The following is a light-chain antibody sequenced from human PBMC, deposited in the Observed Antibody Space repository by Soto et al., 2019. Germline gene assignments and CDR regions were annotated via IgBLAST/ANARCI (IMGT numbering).Light chain of an antibody. Sequence: TISCTGSSTDIGGYNFVSWYQQHPGKAPKLIIYEVTKRPSGVPDRFSGSKFGNTASLTVSGLQPEDEAEYYCSSYAGSSTPYVFGTGTKSPS. V-gene: IGLV2-8*01. J-gene: IGLJ1*01. CDR2: EVT. CDR3: SSYAGSSTPYV. CDR1: STDIGGYNF.